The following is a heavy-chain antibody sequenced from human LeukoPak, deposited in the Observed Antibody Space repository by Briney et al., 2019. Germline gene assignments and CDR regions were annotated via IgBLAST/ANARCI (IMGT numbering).Heavy chain of an antibody. CDR2: IIPILGIA. V-gene: IGHV1-69*04. Sequence: GASVKVSCKASGGTFSSYAISWVRQAPGQGLEWMARIIPILGIANYAQKFQGRVTITADKSTSTAYMELSSLRSEDTAVYYCARDYDILTGPHYYYYYGMDVWGQGTTVTVSS. J-gene: IGHJ6*02. CDR3: ARDYDILTGPHYYYYYGMDV. CDR1: GGTFSSYA. D-gene: IGHD3-9*01.